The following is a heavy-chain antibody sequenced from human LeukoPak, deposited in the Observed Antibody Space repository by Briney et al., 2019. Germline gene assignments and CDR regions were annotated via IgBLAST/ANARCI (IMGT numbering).Heavy chain of an antibody. Sequence: GGSLRLSCAASGFTFDDYAMHWVRQAPGKGLEWVSGISWNSGSIGYADSVKGRFTISRDNAKNSLYLQMNSLRAEDTALYYCAKDMSCSGGSCYSRASYYGMDVWGQGTTVTVSS. CDR3: AKDMSCSGGSCYSRASYYGMDV. J-gene: IGHJ6*02. CDR2: ISWNSGSI. V-gene: IGHV3-9*01. CDR1: GFTFDDYA. D-gene: IGHD2-15*01.